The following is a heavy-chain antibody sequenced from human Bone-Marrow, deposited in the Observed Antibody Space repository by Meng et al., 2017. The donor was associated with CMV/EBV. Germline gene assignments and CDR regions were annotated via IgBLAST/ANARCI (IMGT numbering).Heavy chain of an antibody. CDR3: ARGRFRHTY. Sequence: GSLSLTCAVYGGSFSGYYWSWIRQPPGKGLEWIGEINHSGSTNYNPSLKSRLTISVDTSKNQFSLKLSSVTAADTAVYFCARGRFRHTYWGQGTLVTVSS. J-gene: IGHJ4*02. CDR2: INHSGST. V-gene: IGHV4-34*01. D-gene: IGHD3-3*01. CDR1: GGSFSGYY.